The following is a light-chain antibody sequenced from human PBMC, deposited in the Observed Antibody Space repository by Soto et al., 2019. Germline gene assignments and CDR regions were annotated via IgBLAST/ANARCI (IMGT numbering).Light chain of an antibody. CDR2: GAS. CDR1: QSVDSN. Sequence: EIVMTQSPATLSVSPGERATLSCRASQSVDSNLVWYQQKPGQSPRLLIYGASTRATGIPDRFSGSGSGTDFTLTISRLEPEDFAVYYCQRYGTSPITFGQGTRLEIK. J-gene: IGKJ5*01. CDR3: QRYGTSPIT. V-gene: IGKV3-20*01.